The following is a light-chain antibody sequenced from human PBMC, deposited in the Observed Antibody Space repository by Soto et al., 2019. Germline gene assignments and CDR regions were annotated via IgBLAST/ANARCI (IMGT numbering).Light chain of an antibody. Sequence: QSVLTQPPSASGTPGQRVTISCSGSSSNIGSNTVNWYQQVPGTAPQLLIYSNNQRPSGVPDRFSGSKSGTSASLAISGLQSEDEADYYCAAWDDSLNGYVFGTGTKLTVL. CDR1: SSNIGSNT. J-gene: IGLJ1*01. CDR3: AAWDDSLNGYV. CDR2: SNN. V-gene: IGLV1-44*01.